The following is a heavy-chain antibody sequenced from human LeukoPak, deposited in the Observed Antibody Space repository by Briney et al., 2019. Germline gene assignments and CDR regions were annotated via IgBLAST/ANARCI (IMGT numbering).Heavy chain of an antibody. Sequence: SVKVSCKASGFTFTSSAMQWVRQARGQRLEWIGWIVVCSGNTNYAQKFQERVTITRDMSTSTAYMELSSLRSEDTAVYYCARAPLTPKGDQYDFWSGYASYYYYMDVWGKGTTVTVSS. J-gene: IGHJ6*03. CDR2: IVVCSGNT. V-gene: IGHV1-58*02. CDR1: GFTFTSSA. CDR3: ARAPLTPKGDQYDFWSGYASYYYYMDV. D-gene: IGHD3-3*01.